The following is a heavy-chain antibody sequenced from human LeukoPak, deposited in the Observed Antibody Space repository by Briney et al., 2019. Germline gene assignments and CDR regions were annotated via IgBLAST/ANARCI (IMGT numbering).Heavy chain of an antibody. Sequence: PSETLSLTCTVSGGSISSSSYSWSWIRQPPGKGLEWVGYIYHSGSTYYNPSLKSRVTISVDRSKNQFSLKLSSVTAADTAVYYCARAGTDSSGYYYDYWGQGTLVTVSS. J-gene: IGHJ4*02. CDR2: IYHSGST. V-gene: IGHV4-30-2*01. CDR1: GGSISSSSYS. CDR3: ARAGTDSSGYYYDY. D-gene: IGHD3-22*01.